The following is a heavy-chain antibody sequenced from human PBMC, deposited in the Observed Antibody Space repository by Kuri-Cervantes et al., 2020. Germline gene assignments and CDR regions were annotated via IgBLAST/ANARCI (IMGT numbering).Heavy chain of an antibody. CDR3: ARVPRLQQLVRGFDY. CDR2: IKQDGSEK. V-gene: IGHV3-7*01. CDR1: GFTFSNYW. Sequence: GESLKISCAASGFTFSNYWMSWVRQAPGKGLEWVANIKQDGSEKYYVDSVKGRFTISRDNAKNSLHLQMNSLRVEDTAVYYCARVPRLQQLVRGFDYWGQGTLVTVSS. D-gene: IGHD6-13*01. J-gene: IGHJ4*02.